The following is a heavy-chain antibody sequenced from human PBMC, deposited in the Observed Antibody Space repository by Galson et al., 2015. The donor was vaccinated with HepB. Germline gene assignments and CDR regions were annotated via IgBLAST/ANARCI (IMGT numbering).Heavy chain of an antibody. J-gene: IGHJ6*02. V-gene: IGHV3-11*06. D-gene: IGHD4-23*01. Sequence: SLRLSCAASGFTFSDYYMSWIRQAPGKGLGWVSYISSSSSYTNYADSVKGRFTISRDNAKNSLYLQMNSLRAEDTAVYYCARDRSTVVAPGGDYYYGMDVWGQGTTVTVSS. CDR3: ARDRSTVVAPGGDYYYGMDV. CDR2: ISSSSSYT. CDR1: GFTFSDYY.